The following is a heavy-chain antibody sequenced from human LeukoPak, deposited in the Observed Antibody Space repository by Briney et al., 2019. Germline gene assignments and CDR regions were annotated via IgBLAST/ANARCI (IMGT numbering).Heavy chain of an antibody. Sequence: SETLSLTCTVSGGSIGSYYWSWIRQPPGKGLEWIGYIYYSGSTNYNPSLKSRVTISVDTSKNQFSLKLSSVTAAATAVYYCARCYGSSGYYRYFDYWGQGTLVTVSS. V-gene: IGHV4-59*01. CDR3: ARCYGSSGYYRYFDY. CDR1: GGSIGSYY. J-gene: IGHJ4*02. D-gene: IGHD3-22*01. CDR2: IYYSGST.